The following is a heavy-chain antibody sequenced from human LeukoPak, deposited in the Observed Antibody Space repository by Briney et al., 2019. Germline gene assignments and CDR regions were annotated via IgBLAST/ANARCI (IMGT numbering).Heavy chain of an antibody. Sequence: SETLSLTCSVFAGSINSYFWSWIRQPPGKGLQWIGYVSYNGATNYNPSLERRVTISVDTAKNQFSLRLSSVTAADTAVYYCLRELSVVLFLDANQEMQDWFDPWGQGTLVIVSS. V-gene: IGHV4-59*12. CDR1: AGSINSYF. CDR2: VSYNGAT. D-gene: IGHD5-24*01. J-gene: IGHJ5*02. CDR3: LRELSVVLFLDANQEMQDWFDP.